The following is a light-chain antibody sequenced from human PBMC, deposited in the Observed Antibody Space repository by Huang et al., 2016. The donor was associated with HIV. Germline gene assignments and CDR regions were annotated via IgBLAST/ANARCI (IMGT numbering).Light chain of an antibody. V-gene: IGKV1-NL1*01. Sequence: DIQMTQSPSSLSASVGERVTITCRASQDIGGSLAWFQQRPGKAPKLLLYSTFVLEIGVPPRFTGSGSGTEYTLTISRLQPQDFATYYCQQYFADPVTFGQGTRLDIK. CDR1: QDIGGS. CDR2: STF. J-gene: IGKJ2*01. CDR3: QQYFADPVT.